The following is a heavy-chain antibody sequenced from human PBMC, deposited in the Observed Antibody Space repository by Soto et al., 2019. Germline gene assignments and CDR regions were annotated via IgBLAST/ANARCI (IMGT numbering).Heavy chain of an antibody. V-gene: IGHV3-23*01. J-gene: IGHJ4*02. Sequence: QSGGSLRLSCAASGFSFVNYAMNWARQAPGKGLEWVSGLSGSGTSTYYADSVKGRFTISRDNSRDTLFLQMNSLTADDTAVYYCAKATTNGGWFNPFDSWGQGALVTSPQ. D-gene: IGHD6-19*01. CDR2: LSGSGTST. CDR1: GFSFVNYA. CDR3: AKATTNGGWFNPFDS.